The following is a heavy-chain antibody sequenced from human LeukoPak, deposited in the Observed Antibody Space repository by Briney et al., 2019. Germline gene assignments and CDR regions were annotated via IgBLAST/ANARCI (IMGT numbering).Heavy chain of an antibody. CDR1: GFTFSSYS. D-gene: IGHD4-11*01. CDR2: ISSSSSYI. J-gene: IGHJ6*02. V-gene: IGHV3-21*01. Sequence: PGGSLRLSCAASGFTFSSYSMNWVRQAPGKGLEWVSSISSSSSYIYYADSVKGRFTISRDNAKNSLYLQMNSLRAEDTAVYYCARDTLPTVTSSVLYGMGVWGQGTTVTVSS. CDR3: ARDTLPTVTSSVLYGMGV.